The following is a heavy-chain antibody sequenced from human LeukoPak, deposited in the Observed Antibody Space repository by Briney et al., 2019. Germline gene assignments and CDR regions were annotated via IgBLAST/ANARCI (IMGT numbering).Heavy chain of an antibody. Sequence: GRSLRLFCAASGFTFSSFGIHWVRQAPGKGLEWVAVIWSGGSNQYYADSVKGRFTISRDNYMNTLYLQMNSLRAEDTAVYYCAKESGDTGWLIDYWGQGTLVTVSS. CDR1: GFTFSSFG. D-gene: IGHD6-19*01. CDR3: AKESGDTGWLIDY. CDR2: IWSGGSNQ. V-gene: IGHV3-33*06. J-gene: IGHJ4*02.